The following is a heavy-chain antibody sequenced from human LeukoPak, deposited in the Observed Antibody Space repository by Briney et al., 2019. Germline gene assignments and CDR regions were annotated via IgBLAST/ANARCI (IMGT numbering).Heavy chain of an antibody. CDR2: MRQDGSEI. Sequence: GESLRLSCVGSGFTFSSYWMTWVRQAPGKGLEWVANMRQDGSEIYYVDSVKGRFTISRDNGKKSLFLHMNSLRAGDTALYYCARGPVASRGITGIDVGVDLWGQGTLVSVSS. V-gene: IGHV3-7*04. D-gene: IGHD1-20*01. J-gene: IGHJ5*02. CDR1: GFTFSSYW. CDR3: ARGPVASRGITGIDVGVDL.